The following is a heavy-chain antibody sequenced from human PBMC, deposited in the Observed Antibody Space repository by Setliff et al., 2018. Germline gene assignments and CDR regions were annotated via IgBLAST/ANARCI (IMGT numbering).Heavy chain of an antibody. Sequence: PGGSLRLSCTASGFTVSHTWMNWVRQAPGKGLEWVGRIKGQTDGGTTDYAAPVKGRFSISRDDSKNTVYLQMNSLKTDDTAVYYCTTGNNSGYYIGHWGLGTLVTVSS. CDR2: IKGQTDGGTT. CDR3: TTGNNSGYYIGH. D-gene: IGHD6-19*01. V-gene: IGHV3-15*07. J-gene: IGHJ4*02. CDR1: GFTVSHTW.